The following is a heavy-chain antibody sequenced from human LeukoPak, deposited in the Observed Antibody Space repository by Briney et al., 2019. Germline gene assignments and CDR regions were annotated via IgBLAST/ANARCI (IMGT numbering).Heavy chain of an antibody. V-gene: IGHV3-21*01. CDR2: ISSSSSYI. D-gene: IGHD3-9*01. J-gene: IGHJ4*02. Sequence: GGSLRLSCAASGFTFSTYSMNWVRQAPGKGLEWVSSISSSSSYIYYADSVKGRFTISRDNAKNSLYLQMNSLRAEDTAVYYCARDQPNYDILTGYYPFDYWGQGTLVTVSS. CDR1: GFTFSTYS. CDR3: ARDQPNYDILTGYYPFDY.